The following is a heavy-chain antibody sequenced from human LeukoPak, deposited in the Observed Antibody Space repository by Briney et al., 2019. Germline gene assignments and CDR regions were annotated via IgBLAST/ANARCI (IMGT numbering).Heavy chain of an antibody. CDR1: GGSINTYY. V-gene: IGHV4-4*07. Sequence: PSETLSLTCTVSGGSINTYYWSWIRQPAGKGLESIGRMYISGSTKYNPSLKSRVTMSVDTSKNQFSLKLSSVTAADTAVYYCARDCRGVQHPDAFDISGPRTMVTVSS. CDR2: MYISGST. CDR3: ARDCRGVQHPDAFDI. J-gene: IGHJ3*02. D-gene: IGHD3-10*01.